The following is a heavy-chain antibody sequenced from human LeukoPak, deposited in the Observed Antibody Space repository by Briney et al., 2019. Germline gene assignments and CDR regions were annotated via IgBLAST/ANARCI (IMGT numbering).Heavy chain of an antibody. D-gene: IGHD6-13*01. V-gene: IGHV3-21*01. J-gene: IGHJ4*02. Sequence: GGSLRLSCAASGFTFSSYSMNWVRQAPGKGLEWVSSISSSSSYIYYADSVKGRFTISRDNAKNSLYLQMNSLRAEDTAVYYCARDGDATGSSSWLGEIDYWGQGTLVTVPS. CDR1: GFTFSSYS. CDR3: ARDGDATGSSSWLGEIDY. CDR2: ISSSSSYI.